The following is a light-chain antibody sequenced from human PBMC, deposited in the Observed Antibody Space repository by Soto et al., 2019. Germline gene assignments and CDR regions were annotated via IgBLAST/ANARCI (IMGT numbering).Light chain of an antibody. V-gene: IGKV1-27*01. Sequence: DVQMTQSPSSLSASVGDRVTITCRESQGIRSFLAWYQQIQGKVPKLLIYSASTLHSGVPSRFSGSGSGTDFTLTISSLQPEDVEIYYCQKYNSGPLTFGGGTKVDI. J-gene: IGKJ4*01. CDR2: SAS. CDR3: QKYNSGPLT. CDR1: QGIRSF.